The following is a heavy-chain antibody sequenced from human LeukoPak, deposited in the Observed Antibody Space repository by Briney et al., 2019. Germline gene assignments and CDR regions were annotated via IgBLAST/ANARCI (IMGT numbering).Heavy chain of an antibody. J-gene: IGHJ4*02. Sequence: PGGSLRLSCAASGFTFDDYAMHWVRQAPGKGLEWVAFIQNDGKNKKYADSVKGRLTISRDNSKNTLYLQMNSLTVEDTAVYYCARDWGTSSLYLVNWGQGTLVTVSS. V-gene: IGHV3-30*02. CDR1: GFTFDDYA. CDR2: IQNDGKNK. CDR3: ARDWGTSSLYLVN. D-gene: IGHD6-6*01.